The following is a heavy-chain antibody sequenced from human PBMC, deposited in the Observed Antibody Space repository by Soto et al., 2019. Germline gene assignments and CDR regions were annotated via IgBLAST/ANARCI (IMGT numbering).Heavy chain of an antibody. Sequence: ALRLSCAASGFTFDDYAMHWVRQAPGKGLEWVSGISWNSGSIGYADSVKGRFTISRDNAKNSLYLQMNSLRAEDTALYYCAKLVAAAGPDYWGQGTLVTVSS. CDR1: GFTFDDYA. CDR3: AKLVAAAGPDY. V-gene: IGHV3-9*01. J-gene: IGHJ4*02. CDR2: ISWNSGSI. D-gene: IGHD6-13*01.